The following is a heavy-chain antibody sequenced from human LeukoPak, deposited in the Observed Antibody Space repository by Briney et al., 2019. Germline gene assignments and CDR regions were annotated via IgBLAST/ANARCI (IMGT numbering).Heavy chain of an antibody. J-gene: IGHJ4*02. CDR2: ISGSGAGT. CDR1: GFTFSRYG. D-gene: IGHD1-26*01. CDR3: AKSRVSYWVPEFDY. V-gene: IGHV3-23*01. Sequence: GGSLRLSCAASGFTFSRYGMAWVRQAPGKGLEWVSAISGSGAGTHYTDSVKGRFTISRDNSKNTLYLQMNGLRAEDTAIYYCAKSRVSYWVPEFDYWGQGTLVTVSS.